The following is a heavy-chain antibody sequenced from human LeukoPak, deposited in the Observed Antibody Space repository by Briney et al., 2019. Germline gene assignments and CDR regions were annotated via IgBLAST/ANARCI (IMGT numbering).Heavy chain of an antibody. J-gene: IGHJ4*02. CDR1: GFTFSSHG. CDR2: ISSSSSYI. V-gene: IGHV3-21*01. Sequence: SGGSLRLSCAASGFTFSSHGMNWVRQAPGKGLEWVSSISSSSSYIYYADSVKGRFTISRDNAKNSLYLQMNSLRAEDTAVYYCARDTDNWNIGVDYWGQGTLVTVSS. CDR3: ARDTDNWNIGVDY. D-gene: IGHD1/OR15-1a*01.